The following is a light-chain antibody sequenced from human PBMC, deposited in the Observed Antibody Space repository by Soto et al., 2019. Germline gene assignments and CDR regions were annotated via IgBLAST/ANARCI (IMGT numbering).Light chain of an antibody. CDR1: QSIRSW. CDR3: QQYNAYPYT. CDR2: KAS. J-gene: IGKJ2*01. Sequence: DIQMTQSPSTLSAFVGDRVTITCRASQSIRSWLAWYQQKSGRAPKLLIYKASSLQGGVPSRFSGNGSGTEFTLTISSLQPDDFATYHCQQYNAYPYTFGQGTQLEIK. V-gene: IGKV1-5*03.